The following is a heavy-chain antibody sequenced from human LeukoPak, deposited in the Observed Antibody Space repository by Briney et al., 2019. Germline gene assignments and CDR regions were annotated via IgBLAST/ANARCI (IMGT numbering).Heavy chain of an antibody. V-gene: IGHV3-23*01. D-gene: IGHD3-10*01. J-gene: IGHJ4*02. CDR1: GFTYSSYA. Sequence: PGGSLRLSCAASGFTYSSYAMSWVRQAPGKGLEWVAAISGSGGSTYYADSVKGRFTISRDNSKNTLYLQMNSLRAADTAVYYCAKDGFGELGFDYWGQGTLVTVSS. CDR2: ISGSGGST. CDR3: AKDGFGELGFDY.